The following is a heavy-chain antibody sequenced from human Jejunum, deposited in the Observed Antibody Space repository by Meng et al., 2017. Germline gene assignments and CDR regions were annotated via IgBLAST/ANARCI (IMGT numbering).Heavy chain of an antibody. CDR1: WDSVSIYSGA. V-gene: IGHV6-1*01. Sequence: SDTLSLTCSISWDSVSIYSGAWNWLRQSPSRGLEWLGRTYYRSKWGNDYAMSVRSRITINPDTSKNQFSLQLNSVSPDETAVYYCTRGGLGSGWSLDYWGQGTKVTVSS. J-gene: IGHJ4*02. CDR2: TYYRSKWGN. D-gene: IGHD6-19*01. CDR3: TRGGLGSGWSLDY.